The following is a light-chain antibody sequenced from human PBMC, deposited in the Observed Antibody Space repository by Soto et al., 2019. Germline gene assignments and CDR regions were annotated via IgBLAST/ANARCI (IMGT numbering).Light chain of an antibody. Sequence: DIQLTQSPSFLSASVGDRVTITCRASQGISSYLAWYQQKPGKAPKLLIYAASTLQSGVPSRFSGSGSVPEFNLTISSLQPEDFATYYCQQLNSFGGGTKVEIK. CDR1: QGISSY. CDR3: QQLNS. J-gene: IGKJ4*01. V-gene: IGKV1-9*01. CDR2: AAS.